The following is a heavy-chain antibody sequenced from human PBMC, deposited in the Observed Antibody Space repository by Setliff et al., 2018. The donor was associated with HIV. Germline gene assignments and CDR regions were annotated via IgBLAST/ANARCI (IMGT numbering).Heavy chain of an antibody. D-gene: IGHD6-13*01. J-gene: IGHJ4*02. V-gene: IGHV1-2*06. Sequence: ASVKVSCKTSGYAFTDYSIHWVRQAPGQGLEWVGRINPDSRGTNYAQTFQGRVTMTRDTSVSTAYMELSRLKSDDTAVFYCARGVKGIATTGKYYFDYWGQGTLVTVAS. CDR3: ARGVKGIATTGKYYFDY. CDR2: INPDSRGT. CDR1: GYAFTDYS.